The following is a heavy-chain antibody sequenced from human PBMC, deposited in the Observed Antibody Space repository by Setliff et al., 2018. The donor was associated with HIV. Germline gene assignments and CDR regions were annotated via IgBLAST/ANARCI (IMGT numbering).Heavy chain of an antibody. CDR3: ARARRYGYFNDYMDV. D-gene: IGHD5-18*01. V-gene: IGHV4-59*01. Sequence: NPSETLSLTCTISGGSISYYYWSWIRQPPGKGLEWIGSIYYDGDATYNPSLKSRATMSVDFSTEFSLKLRSVSAADTAIYFCARARRYGYFNDYMDVWGRGTTVTVSS. CDR2: IYYDGDA. J-gene: IGHJ6*03. CDR1: GGSISYYY.